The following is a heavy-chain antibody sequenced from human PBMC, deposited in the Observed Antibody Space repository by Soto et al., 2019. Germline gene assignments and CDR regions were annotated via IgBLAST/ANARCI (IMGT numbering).Heavy chain of an antibody. D-gene: IGHD3-9*01. Sequence: SGTLSLTCTVSGGSISSSSYYWGWIRQPPGKGLEWIGSIYYSGSTYYNPSLKSRVTISVDTSKNQFSLKLSSVTAADTAVYYCARDEGRKTGPLFWGQGTLVTVSS. CDR2: IYYSGST. CDR3: ARDEGRKTGPLF. CDR1: GGSISSSSYY. V-gene: IGHV4-39*02. J-gene: IGHJ4*02.